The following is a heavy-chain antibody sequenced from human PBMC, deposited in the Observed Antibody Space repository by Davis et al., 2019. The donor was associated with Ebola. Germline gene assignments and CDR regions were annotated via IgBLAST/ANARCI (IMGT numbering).Heavy chain of an antibody. CDR1: GGTFSSYT. CDR2: IIPILGIA. CDR3: ARADSSGWYIRFDY. Sequence: AASVKVSCKASGGTFSSYTISWVRQAPGQGLEWMGRIIPILGIANYAQKFQGRVTITADKFTSTAYMELSSLRSEDTAVYYCARADSSGWYIRFDYWGQGTLVTVSS. V-gene: IGHV1-69*02. D-gene: IGHD6-19*01. J-gene: IGHJ4*02.